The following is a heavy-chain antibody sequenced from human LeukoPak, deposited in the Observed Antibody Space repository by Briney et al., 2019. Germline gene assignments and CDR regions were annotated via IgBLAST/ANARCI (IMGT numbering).Heavy chain of an antibody. V-gene: IGHV3-23*01. J-gene: IGHJ6*03. CDR2: ISGVGDST. CDR1: GFTFSNYA. CDR3: AKRADGCSGVSCYYYYMDV. Sequence: GGSLRLSCAASGFTFSNYAMNWVRQAPGKGLEGVSPISGVGDSTYYAESVKGRFTMSRDNSKNTVYLQMNSLRVEDTAIYYCAKRADGCSGVSCYYYYMDVWGKGTTVTVSS. D-gene: IGHD2-15*01.